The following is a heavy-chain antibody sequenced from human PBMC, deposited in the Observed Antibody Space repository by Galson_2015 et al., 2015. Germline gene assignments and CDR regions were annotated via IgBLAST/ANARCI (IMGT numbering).Heavy chain of an antibody. CDR2: ISYSGSTT. Sequence: SLRLSCAASGFTFANFAMAWVRQAPGKGLDWVSDISYSGSTTNYGDSVKGRFTISRDNSKNTVDLQMNSLRGDDTAMYYCAKIRDRFANYEIDSWGQGTLVTVSS. CDR3: AKIRDRFANYEIDS. CDR1: GFTFANFA. D-gene: IGHD1-7*01. J-gene: IGHJ4*02. V-gene: IGHV3-23*01.